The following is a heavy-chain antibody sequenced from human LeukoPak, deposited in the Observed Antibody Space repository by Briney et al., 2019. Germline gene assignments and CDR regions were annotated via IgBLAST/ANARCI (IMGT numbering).Heavy chain of an antibody. CDR3: ARGISHYYDSSGYYYPWIDY. J-gene: IGHJ4*02. CDR2: ISYDGSNK. CDR1: GFTFSSYA. Sequence: GESLRLSCAASGFTFSSYAMHWVRQAPGKGLEWVAVISYDGSNKYYADSVKGRFTISRDNSKNTLYLQMNSLRAEDTAVYYCARGISHYYDSSGYYYPWIDYWGQGTLVTVST. V-gene: IGHV3-30*04. D-gene: IGHD3-22*01.